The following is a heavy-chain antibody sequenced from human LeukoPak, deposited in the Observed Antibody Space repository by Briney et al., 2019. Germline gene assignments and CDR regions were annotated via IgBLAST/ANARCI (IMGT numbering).Heavy chain of an antibody. CDR3: ASNYDILTYCYYYGMDV. Sequence: SVKVSCKASGGTFSSYAISWVRQAPGQGLEWMGGIIPIFGTANYAQKFQGRVTITADESTSTAYMELSSLRSEDTAVYYCASNYDILTYCYYYGMDVWGQGTTVTVSS. D-gene: IGHD3-9*01. J-gene: IGHJ6*02. CDR2: IIPIFGTA. V-gene: IGHV1-69*13. CDR1: GGTFSSYA.